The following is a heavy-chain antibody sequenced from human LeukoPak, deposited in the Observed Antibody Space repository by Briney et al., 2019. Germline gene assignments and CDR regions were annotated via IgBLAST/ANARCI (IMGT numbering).Heavy chain of an antibody. CDR3: ARGGYSRGYFDQ. CDR1: GFSFSNYW. CDR2: IKPTGSES. J-gene: IGHJ4*02. D-gene: IGHD5-18*01. Sequence: GGSLRLSCAASGFSFSNYWMSWVRQVPGKGLEWVANIKPTGSESYFADSVKGRFTMSRDNAKTSLYLRMNSLRAEDTAVYYCARGGYSRGYFDQWGQGTLVTISS. V-gene: IGHV3-7*01.